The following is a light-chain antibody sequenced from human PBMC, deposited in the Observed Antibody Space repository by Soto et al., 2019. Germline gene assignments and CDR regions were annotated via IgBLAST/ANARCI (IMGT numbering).Light chain of an antibody. CDR1: QSVSSSY. CDR2: DTS. CDR3: QHCGSSPS. V-gene: IGKV3-20*01. Sequence: EMGLTQSPGTLSLSPGERATLSCRASQSVSSSYLAWYQQKPGKAPRLLIYDTSSRATGIPDRFSGSGSGTDFALAISRLEPEDFAVYYCQHCGSSPSFGQRTKVVLK. J-gene: IGKJ1*01.